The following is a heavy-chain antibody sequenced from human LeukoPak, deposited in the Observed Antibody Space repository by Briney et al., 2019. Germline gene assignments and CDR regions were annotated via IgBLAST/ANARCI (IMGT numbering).Heavy chain of an antibody. Sequence: GGSLRLSCAASGFTFSSYAMHWVRQAPGKGLEWVAVISYDGSNKYYAEFVKGRFTISRDNSKNTLYLQMNSLRAEDTAVYYCARVFPQYYYHNSDYIGVDYWGQGTLVTVSS. CDR2: ISYDGSNK. CDR1: GFTFSSYA. V-gene: IGHV3-30-3*01. CDR3: ARVFPQYYYHNSDYIGVDY. J-gene: IGHJ4*02. D-gene: IGHD3-22*01.